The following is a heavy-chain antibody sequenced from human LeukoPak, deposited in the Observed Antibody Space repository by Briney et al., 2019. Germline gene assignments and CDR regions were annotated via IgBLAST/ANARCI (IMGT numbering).Heavy chain of an antibody. CDR3: TTDFRTPQQLVPP. J-gene: IGHJ5*02. Sequence: GGSLRLSCTASGFTFGDFAMNWVRQAPGKGLEWVGFIRSKAHGGTTEYAASVKGRFIISTDDSKRNAYLQMNSLKTEDTAVYYCTTDFRTPQQLVPPWGQGTLVTVSS. CDR1: GFTFGDFA. CDR2: IRSKAHGGTT. D-gene: IGHD6-13*01. V-gene: IGHV3-49*04.